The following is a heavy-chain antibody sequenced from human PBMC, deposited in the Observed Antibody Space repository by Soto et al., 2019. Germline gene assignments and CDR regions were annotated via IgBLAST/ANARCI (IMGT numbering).Heavy chain of an antibody. CDR3: AGLTETGTTAYNY. J-gene: IGHJ4*02. V-gene: IGHV1-69*02. CDR2: IIPVLDIE. D-gene: IGHD1-7*01. Sequence: QVQLVQSGAEVKKPGSSVKVSCKVSGGTFSSYTISWVRQAPGQGLEWMGRIIPVLDIEKYAQKFQGRVTITADKSTSTAYMELVSLRSEDTAVYYCAGLTETGTTAYNYLGQGTLVNVSS. CDR1: GGTFSSYT.